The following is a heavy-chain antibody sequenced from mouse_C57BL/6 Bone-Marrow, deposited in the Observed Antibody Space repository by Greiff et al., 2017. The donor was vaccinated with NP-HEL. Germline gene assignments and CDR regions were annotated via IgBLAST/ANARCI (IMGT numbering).Heavy chain of an antibody. CDR1: GFTFSDYG. Sequence: EVKLMESGGGLVKPGGSLKLSCAASGFTFSDYGMHWVRQAPEKGLEWVAYISSGSSTLYYADTVKGRFTISRDNAKNTLFLQMTSLRSEDTAREYCASYDGPWFAYWGQGTLVTVSA. J-gene: IGHJ3*01. CDR3: ASYDGPWFAY. V-gene: IGHV5-17*01. D-gene: IGHD2-3*01. CDR2: ISSGSSTL.